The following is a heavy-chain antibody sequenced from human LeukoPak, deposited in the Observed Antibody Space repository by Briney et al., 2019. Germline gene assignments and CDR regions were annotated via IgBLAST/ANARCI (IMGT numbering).Heavy chain of an antibody. CDR2: INPNTGAT. J-gene: IGHJ4*02. D-gene: IGHD5-24*01. Sequence: GASVKVSCKASGYTFTGYDMHWVRQAPGQGLEWMGWINPNTGATKFARKFQGRVTMTRDTSISTAYMELSRLRSDDTAVYYCARGLPRDGYGKNYFDYWGQGTLVTVSS. CDR1: GYTFTGYD. V-gene: IGHV1-2*02. CDR3: ARGLPRDGYGKNYFDY.